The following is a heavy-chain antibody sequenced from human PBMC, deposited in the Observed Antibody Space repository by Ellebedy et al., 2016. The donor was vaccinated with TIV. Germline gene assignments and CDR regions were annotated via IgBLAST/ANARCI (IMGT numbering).Heavy chain of an antibody. CDR3: ARGRHSYGIEWIDS. D-gene: IGHD5-18*01. V-gene: IGHV4-30-2*01. Sequence: SETLSLTXTVSGYFISSGYSWSWIRQPPGKGLEWIGYIHQNGRTSYNPSLKSRVAVSVYRSRNQFSLTLTSVTAADTAVYYCARGRHSYGIEWIDSWGQGTLVTVSS. J-gene: IGHJ5*01. CDR1: GYFISSGYS. CDR2: IHQNGRT.